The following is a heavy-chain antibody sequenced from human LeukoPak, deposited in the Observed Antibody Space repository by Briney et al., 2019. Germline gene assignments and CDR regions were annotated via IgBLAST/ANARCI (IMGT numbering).Heavy chain of an antibody. V-gene: IGHV3-23*01. CDR3: AKGGWFDN. J-gene: IGHJ4*02. D-gene: IGHD2-15*01. CDR2: ITISGDST. CDR1: GFIFSSFD. Sequence: GGSLRLSCAASGFIFSSFDMNWVRQAPGKGLEWVSIITISGDSTYYADSVKGRFTISRDNSKNMLYLQMNSLRAEDTAVYYCAKGGWFDNWGQGTLVTVSS.